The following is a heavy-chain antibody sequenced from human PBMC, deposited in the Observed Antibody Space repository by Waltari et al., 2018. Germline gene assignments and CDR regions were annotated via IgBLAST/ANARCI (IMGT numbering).Heavy chain of an antibody. CDR2: IIDASVII. CDR1: GFSFSTYV. D-gene: IGHD3-16*01. V-gene: IGHV3-23*01. J-gene: IGHJ4*02. Sequence: EVQLLESGGGLVQPGGSLRLSCAASGFSFSTYVMNWVRQAPGKGLEWVSSIIDASVIINYADSVKGRFTISRDNSKNTLYLQMNSLRGEDTAVYYCARASGVDYWGQGTLVTISS. CDR3: ARASGVDY.